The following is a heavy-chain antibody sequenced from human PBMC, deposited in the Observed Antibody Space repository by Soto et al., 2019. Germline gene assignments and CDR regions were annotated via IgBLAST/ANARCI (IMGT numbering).Heavy chain of an antibody. J-gene: IGHJ6*02. CDR2: ISGSGDDT. Sequence: EVQLLESGGGLVQPGGSLRLSCAASGFTFSTYALSWVRQRPGTGLEWVSAISGSGDDTYYTHAVKGRFTISRDNSKNTLSLQMDSLRVEDTATYYCAKVDRYSSGWSYYAPEYYYYGMDVWGQGTTVTVSS. V-gene: IGHV3-23*01. CDR3: AKVDRYSSGWSYYAPEYYYYGMDV. CDR1: GFTFSTYA. D-gene: IGHD6-19*01.